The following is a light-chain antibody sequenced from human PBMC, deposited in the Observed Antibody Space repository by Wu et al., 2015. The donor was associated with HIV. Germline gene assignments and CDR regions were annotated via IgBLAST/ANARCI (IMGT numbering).Light chain of an antibody. Sequence: IMTQSPVTLSVSPGERATLSCRASQSVNINLAWYQQKPGQAPRLLIYAASTRAAGVPARFSASGSGTEFTLTISSLQSEDFAVYYCQQYDIWPPYTFGQGTKLEIK. CDR1: QSVNIN. V-gene: IGKV3-15*01. J-gene: IGKJ2*01. CDR3: QQYDIWPPYT. CDR2: AAS.